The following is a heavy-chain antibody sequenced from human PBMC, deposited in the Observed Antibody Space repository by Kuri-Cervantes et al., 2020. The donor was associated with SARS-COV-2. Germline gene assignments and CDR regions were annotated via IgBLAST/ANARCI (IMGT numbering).Heavy chain of an antibody. D-gene: IGHD2-8*01. V-gene: IGHV3-23*01. CDR3: AKGPNGYYYYYYMDV. CDR1: GFTFSSYA. CDR2: ISGSGGST. J-gene: IGHJ6*03. Sequence: ETLSLTCAASGFTFSSYAMSWVRQAPGKGLEWVSAISGSGGSTYYADSVKGRFTISRDNSKNTLYLQMNSLRAEDTAVYYCAKGPNGYYYYYYMDVWGKGTTVTVSS.